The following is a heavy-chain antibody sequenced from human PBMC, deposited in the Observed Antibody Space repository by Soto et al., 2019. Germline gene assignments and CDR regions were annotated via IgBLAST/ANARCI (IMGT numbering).Heavy chain of an antibody. CDR2: IIKDGSEK. J-gene: IGHJ4*02. Sequence: SLSVSFAASGFTFGNYRMSWVRQAPGKGLEWVANIIKDGSEKSYVDSVKGRFTISRDNARNSLYLEMNSLRVEDTDVYYCARDWGGLGYWGQGTLVTDSS. V-gene: IGHV3-7*03. CDR3: ARDWGGLGY. CDR1: GFTFGNYR. D-gene: IGHD3-10*01.